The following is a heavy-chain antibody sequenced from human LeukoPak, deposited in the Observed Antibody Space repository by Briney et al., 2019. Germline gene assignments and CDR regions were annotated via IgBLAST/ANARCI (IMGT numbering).Heavy chain of an antibody. V-gene: IGHV3-30*02. CDR3: ATKRLEWLFSYFDY. Sequence: GGSLRLSCAASGFTFSSYGMHWVRQAPGKGLEWVAFIRYDGSNKYYADSVKGRFTISRDNSKNTLYLQVNSLRAEDTAVYYCATKRLEWLFSYFDYWGQGTLVTVSS. D-gene: IGHD3-3*01. J-gene: IGHJ4*02. CDR2: IRYDGSNK. CDR1: GFTFSSYG.